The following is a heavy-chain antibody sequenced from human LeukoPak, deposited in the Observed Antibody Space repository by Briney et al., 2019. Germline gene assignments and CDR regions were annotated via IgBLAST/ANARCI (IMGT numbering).Heavy chain of an antibody. J-gene: IGHJ6*03. D-gene: IGHD1-26*01. CDR3: ARDPYSGHYGDYYYYYLDV. V-gene: IGHV3-21*06. CDR2: ITSSSSYI. CDR1: GFTFSTYN. Sequence: GGSLRLSCAASGFTFSTYNMNWVRHAPGKGLEWISSITSSSSYIYYADSVKGRFTISRDNAKNSLYLQMNSLSPDDTAVYFCARDPYSGHYGDYYYYYLDVWGKGTTVTISS.